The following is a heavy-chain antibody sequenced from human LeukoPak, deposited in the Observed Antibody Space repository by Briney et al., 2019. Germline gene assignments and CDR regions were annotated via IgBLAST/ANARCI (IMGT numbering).Heavy chain of an antibody. CDR2: IYYSGST. D-gene: IGHD1-7*01. Sequence: NPSETLSLTCTVSGGSISSYYWSWIRQPPGKGLEWIGYIYYSGSTNYTPSLESRVTISVDTSKNQFSLKLSSVTAADTAVYYCASNTGTTLGAFDIWGQGTMVTVSS. J-gene: IGHJ3*02. CDR1: GGSISSYY. V-gene: IGHV4-59*13. CDR3: ASNTGTTLGAFDI.